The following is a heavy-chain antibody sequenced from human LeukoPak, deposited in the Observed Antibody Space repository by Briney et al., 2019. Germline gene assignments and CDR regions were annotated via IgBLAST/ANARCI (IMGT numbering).Heavy chain of an antibody. Sequence: ASVKLSCKASGYTFTGYYMHWVREAPGQGLGWRGWINLNSSGTNYAQKFQGRVTMAKGTFISSAYMDLSRLRSDDTAVYYCARDQVEGRVVYWFDPGCQGNLVTVSS. V-gene: IGHV1-2*02. CDR1: GYTFTGYY. D-gene: IGHD5/OR15-5a*01. CDR2: INLNSSGT. J-gene: IGHJ5*02. CDR3: ARDQVEGRVVYWFDP.